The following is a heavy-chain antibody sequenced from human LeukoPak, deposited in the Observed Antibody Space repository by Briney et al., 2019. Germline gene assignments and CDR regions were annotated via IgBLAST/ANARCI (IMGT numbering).Heavy chain of an antibody. V-gene: IGHV4-59*01. CDR1: GGSFSGYY. Sequence: SETLSLTCAVYGGSFSGYYWSWIRQPPGKGLEWIGYIYYSVSTNYNPSLKSRVTISVDTSKNQFSLKLSSVTAADTAVYYCARGTVIAALFNWFDPWGQGTLVFVSS. D-gene: IGHD6-13*01. CDR2: IYYSVST. CDR3: ARGTVIAALFNWFDP. J-gene: IGHJ5*02.